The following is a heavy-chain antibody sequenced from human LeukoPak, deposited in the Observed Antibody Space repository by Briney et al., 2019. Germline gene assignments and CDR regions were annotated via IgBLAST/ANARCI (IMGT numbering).Heavy chain of an antibody. V-gene: IGHV4-30-4*01. CDR2: IYYSGST. J-gene: IGHJ5*02. CDR1: GGSISSGDYY. D-gene: IGHD3-10*01. Sequence: PSQTLSLTCTVSGGSISSGDYYWSCIRQPPGKGLEWIGYIYYSGSTYYNPSLKSRVTISVDTSKNQFSLKLSSVTAADTAVYYCARAGKPWGWFDPWGQGTLVTVSS. CDR3: ARAGKPWGWFDP.